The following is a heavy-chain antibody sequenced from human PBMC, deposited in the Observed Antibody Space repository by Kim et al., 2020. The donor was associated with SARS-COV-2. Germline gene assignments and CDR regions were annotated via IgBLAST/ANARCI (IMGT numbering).Heavy chain of an antibody. Sequence: SVKGRFTISRDDSKNAAYLQMNSLKTEDTAVYYCTRVPATALAFWDAYDIWGHGTMVTVSS. CDR3: TRVPATALAFWDAYDI. J-gene: IGHJ3*02. V-gene: IGHV3-73*01. D-gene: IGHD3-3*02.